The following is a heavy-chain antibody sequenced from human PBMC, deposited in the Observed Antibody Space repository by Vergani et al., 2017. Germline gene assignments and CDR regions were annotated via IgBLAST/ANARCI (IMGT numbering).Heavy chain of an antibody. CDR2: ITWDGGST. V-gene: IGHV3-43*01. J-gene: IGHJ4*02. CDR3: AKDLVQYYDSTGYYSRAFDY. Sequence: EVQLVESGGVVVQPGGSLRLSCAGSGFTFDDYTMHWVRQPPGKGLEWVSLITWDGGSTYYADSVKGRFTISRDNSKNSLYLQMSSLRTEDTALYYCAKDLVQYYDSTGYYSRAFDYWGQGTLVTVAS. D-gene: IGHD3-22*01. CDR1: GFTFDDYT.